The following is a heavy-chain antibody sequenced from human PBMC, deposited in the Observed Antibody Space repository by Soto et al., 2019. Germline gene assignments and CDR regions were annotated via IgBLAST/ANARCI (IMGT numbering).Heavy chain of an antibody. CDR1: GGTFSSYA. V-gene: IGHV1-69*01. D-gene: IGHD3-10*01. CDR3: ALKALGFGEFIDGENWFDP. CDR2: IIPIFGTA. Sequence: QVQLVQSGAEVKKPGSSVKVSCKASGGTFSSYAISWVRQAPGQGLVWMGGIIPIFGTANYAQKFQGRVTITADDSTSTAYMELSSLRSADTAVYYCALKALGFGEFIDGENWFDPWGQGTLVTVSS. J-gene: IGHJ5*02.